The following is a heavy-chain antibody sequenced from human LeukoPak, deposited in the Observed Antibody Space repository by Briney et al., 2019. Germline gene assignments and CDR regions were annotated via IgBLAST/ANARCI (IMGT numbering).Heavy chain of an antibody. J-gene: IGHJ3*02. Sequence: GGSLRLSCAASGFTVSSSYMNWVRQAPGKGLEWVSSISTTSSYIYYADSVEGRFTISRDNAKNSLYLQMNSLRAEDTAVYYCARDPGYSSGRNAFDIWGQGTMVTVSS. CDR2: ISTTSSYI. V-gene: IGHV3-21*01. CDR1: GFTVSSSY. D-gene: IGHD6-19*01. CDR3: ARDPGYSSGRNAFDI.